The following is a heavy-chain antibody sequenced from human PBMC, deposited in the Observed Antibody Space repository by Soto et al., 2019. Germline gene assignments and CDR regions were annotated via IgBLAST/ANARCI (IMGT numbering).Heavy chain of an antibody. CDR1: GFTFSSYA. D-gene: IGHD6-19*01. Sequence: PGGSLRLSCAASGFTFSSYAMSWVRQAPGKGLEWVSAISGSGGSTYYADSVKGRFTISRDNSKNTLYLQMNSLRAEDTAVYYCAKVPTRGGSGWSYYYYGMDVWGQGTTVTVSS. CDR2: ISGSGGST. J-gene: IGHJ6*02. V-gene: IGHV3-23*01. CDR3: AKVPTRGGSGWSYYYYGMDV.